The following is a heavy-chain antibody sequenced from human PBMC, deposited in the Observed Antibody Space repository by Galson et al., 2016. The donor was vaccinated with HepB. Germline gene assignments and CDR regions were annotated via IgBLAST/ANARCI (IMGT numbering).Heavy chain of an antibody. CDR2: VNQSGGT. CDR3: ARGRGHSYGLRSFDY. J-gene: IGHJ4*02. CDR1: GESFSGS. Sequence: SETLSLTCAVYGESFSGSWSWIRQPPGKELGWIGEVNQSGGTNYNPSLKSRVTISVDTSKNQFSLKLSSVTAADTAGYYCARGRGHSYGLRSFDYWGLGTLVTVSS. D-gene: IGHD5-18*01. V-gene: IGHV4-34*01.